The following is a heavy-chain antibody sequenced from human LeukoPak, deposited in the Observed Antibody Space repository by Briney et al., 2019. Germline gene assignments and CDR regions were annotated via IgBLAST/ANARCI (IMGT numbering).Heavy chain of an antibody. J-gene: IGHJ4*02. Sequence: GESLKISCKGSGYSFTSYWISRVRQMPGKGLEWMGRIDPSDSYTNYSPSFQGHVTISADKSISTAYLQWSSLKASDTAMYYCARHGEGYDYFDYWGQGTLVTVSS. CDR2: IDPSDSYT. D-gene: IGHD5-12*01. V-gene: IGHV5-10-1*01. CDR3: ARHGEGYDYFDY. CDR1: GYSFTSYW.